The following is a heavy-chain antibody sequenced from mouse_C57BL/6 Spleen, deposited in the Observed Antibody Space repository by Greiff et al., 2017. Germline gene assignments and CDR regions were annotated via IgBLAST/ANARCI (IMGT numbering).Heavy chain of an antibody. CDR1: GFSLTSYG. V-gene: IGHV2-2*01. CDR2: IWSGGST. Sequence: QVQLQQSGPGLVQPSQSLSITCTVSGFSLTSYGVHWVRQSPGKGLEWLGVIWSGGSTDSNAAFISRLSISKDNSKSQVFFKMNSLQADDTAIYYCARRGGNYLFDYWGQGTTLTVSS. CDR3: ARRGGNYLFDY. D-gene: IGHD2-1*01. J-gene: IGHJ2*01.